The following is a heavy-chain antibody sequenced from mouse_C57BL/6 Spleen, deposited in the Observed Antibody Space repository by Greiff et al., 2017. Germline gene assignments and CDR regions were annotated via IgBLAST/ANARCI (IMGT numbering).Heavy chain of an antibody. CDR1: GFSLTSYG. D-gene: IGHD1-1*01. CDR2: IWSGGST. J-gene: IGHJ4*01. CDR3: ARFWGPTTVVPYYAMDY. V-gene: IGHV2-2*01. Sequence: VQLQQSGPGLVQPSQSLSITCTVSGFSLTSYGVHWVRQSPGKGLEWLGVIWSGGSTDYNAAFISRLSISKDNSKCQVFFKMNSLQADDTAIYYCARFWGPTTVVPYYAMDYWGQGTSVTVSS.